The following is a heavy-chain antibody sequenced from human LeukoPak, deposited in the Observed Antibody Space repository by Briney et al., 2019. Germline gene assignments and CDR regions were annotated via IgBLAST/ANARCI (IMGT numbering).Heavy chain of an antibody. J-gene: IGHJ4*02. CDR3: ARNDFWNGYWDGWNY. Sequence: SETLSLTCTVSGGSISNYYWNWIRQPPGKALEWLGDIYSSGSTKYSPSLKSRVTISVDTSKNQFSLKLSSVTAADTAVYYCARNDFWNGYWDGWNYWGQGTLVTVSS. CDR2: IYSSGST. V-gene: IGHV4-59*01. D-gene: IGHD3-3*01. CDR1: GGSISNYY.